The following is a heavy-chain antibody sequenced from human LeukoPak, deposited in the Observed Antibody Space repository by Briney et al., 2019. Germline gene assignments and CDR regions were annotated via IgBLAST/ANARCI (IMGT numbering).Heavy chain of an antibody. CDR1: GYTFTSYD. CDR2: MNPNSGNT. Sequence: SVKVSCKASGYTFTSYDISWVRQATGQGLEWMGWMNPNSGNTGYAQKFQGRVTMTRNTSISTAYMELSSLRSEDTAVYYCARSSVDTAMVALVHWFDPWGQGTLVTVSS. CDR3: ARSSVDTAMVALVHWFDP. V-gene: IGHV1-8*01. J-gene: IGHJ5*02. D-gene: IGHD5-18*01.